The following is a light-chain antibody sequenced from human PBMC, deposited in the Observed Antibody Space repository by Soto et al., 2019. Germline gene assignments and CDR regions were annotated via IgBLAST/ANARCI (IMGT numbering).Light chain of an antibody. CDR3: QQYNNWPTWT. J-gene: IGKJ1*01. V-gene: IGKV3-15*01. Sequence: EIGMTQSQATLPVSPGERATLSCRASQRVSSNLAWYQQKPGQPPRLLIYGASTRATGIPARFSGSGSGTEFTLTISSMQSEDFAVYYCQQYNNWPTWTFGQGTKVEIK. CDR2: GAS. CDR1: QRVSSN.